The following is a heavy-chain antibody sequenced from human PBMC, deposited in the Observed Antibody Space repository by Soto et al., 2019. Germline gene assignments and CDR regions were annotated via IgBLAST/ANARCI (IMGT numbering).Heavy chain of an antibody. CDR3: ARAVSSATYYDCIGY. J-gene: IGHJ4*02. CDR2: IWYDGSNQ. V-gene: IGHV3-33*01. Sequence: GGSLRLSCEASGFDISTYGLHWVLQAPGKGLEWLAFIWYDGSNQHYAASVKGRFTISRDNSRNTLYLQMNNLRADDTAVYFCARAVSSATYYDCIGYWGRGTMVTVYS. CDR1: GFDISTYG. D-gene: IGHD1-26*01.